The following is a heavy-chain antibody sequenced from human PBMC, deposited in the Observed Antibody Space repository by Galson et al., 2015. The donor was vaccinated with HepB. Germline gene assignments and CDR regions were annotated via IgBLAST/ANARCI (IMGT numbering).Heavy chain of an antibody. CDR2: IYYSGST. J-gene: IGHJ4*02. CDR3: ARGEQWGAKTRVFDY. D-gene: IGHD1-26*01. CDR1: GGSISSGGYY. V-gene: IGHV4-31*03. Sequence: TLSLTCTVSGGSISSGGYYWSWIRQHPGKGLEWIGYIYYSGSTYYNPSLKSRVTISVDTSKNQFSLKLSSVTAADTAVYYCARGEQWGAKTRVFDYWGQGTLVTVSS.